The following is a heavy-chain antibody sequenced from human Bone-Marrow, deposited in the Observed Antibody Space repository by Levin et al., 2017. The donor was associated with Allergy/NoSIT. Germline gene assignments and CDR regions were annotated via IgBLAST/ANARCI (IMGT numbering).Heavy chain of an antibody. D-gene: IGHD2-15*01. J-gene: IGHJ4*02. Sequence: GESLKISCAASGFTFSSYAMHWVRQAPGKGLEWVAVISYDGSNKYYADSVKGRFTISRDNSKNTLYLQMNSLRAEDTAVYYCARFGVVVAATLDYWGQGTLVTVSS. CDR1: GFTFSSYA. CDR2: ISYDGSNK. V-gene: IGHV3-30-3*01. CDR3: ARFGVVVAATLDY.